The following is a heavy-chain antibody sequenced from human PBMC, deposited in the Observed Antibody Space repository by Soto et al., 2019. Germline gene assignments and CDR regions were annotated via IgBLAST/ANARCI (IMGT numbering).Heavy chain of an antibody. CDR1: GFTFSSYA. CDR2: ISGSAYST. Sequence: GGSLRLSCAASGFTFSSYAMSWVRQAPGKGLEWVSGISGSAYSTYYADSVKGRFTISRDNSKNTLYLQMNSLRAEDTAIYYCANTIAAAGTDTWGQGTLVTVSS. J-gene: IGHJ4*02. V-gene: IGHV3-23*01. CDR3: ANTIAAAGTDT. D-gene: IGHD6-13*01.